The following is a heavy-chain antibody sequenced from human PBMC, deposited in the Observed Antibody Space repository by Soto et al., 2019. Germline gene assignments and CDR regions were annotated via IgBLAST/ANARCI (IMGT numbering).Heavy chain of an antibody. J-gene: IGHJ5*02. CDR3: ARALEYCSGGSCFPNWFDP. CDR2: ISRSGSTI. V-gene: IGHV3-11*01. D-gene: IGHD2-15*01. Sequence: PGGSLRLSCAASGFTISDSYMSWIRQAPGKGLEWVSYISRSGSTIYYADSVEGRFTISRDSAKNSLYLQMNSLRAEDTAIYYCARALEYCSGGSCFPNWFDPWGQGTLVTVSS. CDR1: GFTISDSY.